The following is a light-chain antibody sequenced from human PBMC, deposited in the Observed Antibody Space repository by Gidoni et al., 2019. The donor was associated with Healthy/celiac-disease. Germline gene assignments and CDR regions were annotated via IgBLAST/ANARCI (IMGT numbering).Light chain of an antibody. Sequence: DIQLTQSPSFLSASVGDRVTIPCRATQGISSYLSGYQQKPGKAPKHLIYAASTLQSGVPSWFSGSGSGTEFTLTISSLQPEDFATYYCQQLNSYPLLTFGGGTKVEIK. V-gene: IGKV1-9*01. CDR2: AAS. CDR3: QQLNSYPLLT. J-gene: IGKJ4*01. CDR1: QGISSY.